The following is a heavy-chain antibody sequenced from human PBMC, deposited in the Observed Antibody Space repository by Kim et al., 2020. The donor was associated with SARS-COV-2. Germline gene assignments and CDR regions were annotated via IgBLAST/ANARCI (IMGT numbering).Heavy chain of an antibody. V-gene: IGHV3-43*01. CDR2: ISWDGGST. J-gene: IGHJ4*02. Sequence: GGSLRLSCAASGFTFDDYTMHWVRQAPGKGLEWVSLISWDGGSTYYADSVKGRFTISRDNSKNSLYLQMNSLRTEDTALYYCAKDSGAATSHFDYWGQGTLVSVSS. CDR3: AKDSGAATSHFDY. D-gene: IGHD2-15*01. CDR1: GFTFDDYT.